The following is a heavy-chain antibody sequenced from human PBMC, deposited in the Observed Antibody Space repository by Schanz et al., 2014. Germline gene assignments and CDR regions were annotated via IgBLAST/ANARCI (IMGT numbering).Heavy chain of an antibody. J-gene: IGHJ4*02. Sequence: QVQLVQSGDEVKKPGSSVKVSCKASGGTFSSFGINWVRQAPGQGLEWMGRIIPVLNIATYAQRFQGRVSITADTSTNTAYMELSSLTSEDTAVHYCARGRGFYDYWGQGTLVTVSS. V-gene: IGHV1-69*04. CDR2: IIPVLNIA. CDR1: GGTFSSFG. CDR3: ARGRGFYDY. D-gene: IGHD3-10*01.